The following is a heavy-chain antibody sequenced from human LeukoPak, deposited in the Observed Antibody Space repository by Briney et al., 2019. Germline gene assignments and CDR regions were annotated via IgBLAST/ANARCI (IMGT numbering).Heavy chain of an antibody. CDR2: INPSGGST. CDR3: ARVDAEGSGVKYFDY. D-gene: IGHD3-10*01. V-gene: IGHV1-46*01. J-gene: IGHJ4*02. Sequence: ASVKVSCKASGYTFINYYMHWVRQAPGQGLEWMGIINPSGGSTSYAQKFQGRVTMTRDTSTSTVYMELSSLRSEDTAVYFCARVDAEGSGVKYFDYWGQGTLVTVSS. CDR1: GYTFINYY.